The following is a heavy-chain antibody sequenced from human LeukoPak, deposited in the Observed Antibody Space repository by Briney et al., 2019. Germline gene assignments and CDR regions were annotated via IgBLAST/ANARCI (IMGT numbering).Heavy chain of an antibody. CDR1: GGSVSSSRYY. CDR3: GSGYYRYYFDY. CDR2: IYYSGST. J-gene: IGHJ4*02. V-gene: IGHV4-39*01. D-gene: IGHD3-22*01. Sequence: PSETLSLTCPVSGGSVSSSRYYWGWIRQPPGKGLEWIGSIYYSGSTYYNPSLKSRVTISVDTSKNQFSLKLSSVTAADTAVYYCGSGYYRYYFDYWGQGTLVTVSS.